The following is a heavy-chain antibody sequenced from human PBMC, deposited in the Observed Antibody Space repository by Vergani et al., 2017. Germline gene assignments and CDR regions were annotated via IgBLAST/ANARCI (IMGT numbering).Heavy chain of an antibody. D-gene: IGHD3-3*01. J-gene: IGHJ6*03. V-gene: IGHV1-58*02. CDR2: IVVGSGNT. Sequence: QMQLVQSGPEVKKPGTSVKVSCKASGFTFTSSAMQWVRQARGQRLEWIGWIVVGSGNTNYAQKFQERVTITRDMSTSTAYMELSSLRSEDTAVYYCAASGRKYYDFWSGYSYYYYMDVWGKGTTVTVSS. CDR3: AASGRKYYDFWSGYSYYYYMDV. CDR1: GFTFTSSA.